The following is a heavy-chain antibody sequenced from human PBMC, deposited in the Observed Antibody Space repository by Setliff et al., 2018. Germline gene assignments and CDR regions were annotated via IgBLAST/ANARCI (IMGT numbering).Heavy chain of an antibody. CDR1: GFTFSYFS. CDR2: IGSNGSST. D-gene: IGHD6-13*01. CDR3: ARAAYSTRWYGYYYYMDV. V-gene: IGHV3-64*02. Sequence: PGGSLRLSCAGSGFTFSYFSMSWVRQVPGKGLEYVSAIGSNGSSTYYADSVKGRFTISRDNSKNTLYLQMGSLRAEDMAVYYCARAAYSTRWYGYYYYMDVWGKGTTVTVSS. J-gene: IGHJ6*03.